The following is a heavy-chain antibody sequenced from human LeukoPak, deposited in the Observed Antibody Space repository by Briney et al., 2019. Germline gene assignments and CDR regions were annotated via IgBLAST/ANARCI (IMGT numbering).Heavy chain of an antibody. V-gene: IGHV4-59*02. CDR2: LYYSGST. CDR1: GNSVSGYY. Sequence: SETLSLTCTVSGNSVSGYYWTWIRQPPGKGLEWIGYLYYSGSTNYNPSLKSRVTISVDTSKNQFSLKPTSVTAADTAVYFCARGVNNYGYGFYFDYWGQGTLVTVSS. CDR3: ARGVNNYGYGFYFDY. J-gene: IGHJ4*02. D-gene: IGHD5-18*01.